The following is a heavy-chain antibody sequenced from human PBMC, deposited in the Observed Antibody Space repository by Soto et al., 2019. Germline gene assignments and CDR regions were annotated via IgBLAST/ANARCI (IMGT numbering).Heavy chain of an antibody. V-gene: IGHV4-59*01. D-gene: IGHD2-21*02. J-gene: IGHJ6*02. CDR1: GGSISGYY. CDR3: ARDLWGYCGTDCYPLDV. Sequence: SETLSLTCTVSGGSISGYYWSWIRQPPGKGLEWIGYMHNTGSTVYNPSFKSRVTISVDTSKNQFSLKLNSVTAADTAVYYCARDLWGYCGTDCYPLDVWGQGTTVTVS. CDR2: MHNTGST.